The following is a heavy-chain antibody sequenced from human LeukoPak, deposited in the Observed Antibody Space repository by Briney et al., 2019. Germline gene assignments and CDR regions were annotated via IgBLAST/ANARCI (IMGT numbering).Heavy chain of an antibody. Sequence: SETLSLTCAIYGGSFSGYYWSWIRQPPGKGLEWIGEINHSGSTNYNPSLKSRVTISVDTSKNQFSLKLSSVTAADTAVYYCATTSITSEGPDAFDIWGQGTMVTVSS. CDR2: INHSGST. CDR1: GGSFSGYY. V-gene: IGHV4-34*01. D-gene: IGHD3-10*01. CDR3: ATTSITSEGPDAFDI. J-gene: IGHJ3*02.